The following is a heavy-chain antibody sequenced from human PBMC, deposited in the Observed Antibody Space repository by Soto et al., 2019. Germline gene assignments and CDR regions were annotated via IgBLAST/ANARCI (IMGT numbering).Heavy chain of an antibody. Sequence: QVQLQESGPGLVKPSQTLSLTCTVSGDSIGTGGYYWDWIRQHLGKGPEWIGYIHYSGNTYYNPSLKRRLTISLDTSKNQFSLHLSSVTAADTAVYYCATNHDDISGRTPLLFDSWGQGTLVTVSS. CDR1: GDSIGTGGYY. CDR2: IHYSGNT. J-gene: IGHJ4*02. V-gene: IGHV4-31*03. CDR3: ATNHDDISGRTPLLFDS. D-gene: IGHD3-22*01.